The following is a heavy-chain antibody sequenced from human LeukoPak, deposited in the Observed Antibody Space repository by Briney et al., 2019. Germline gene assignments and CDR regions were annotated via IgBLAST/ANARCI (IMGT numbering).Heavy chain of an antibody. V-gene: IGHV3-21*01. CDR1: GFTFSSYS. CDR3: AGYIAAAGTVGPDWFDP. D-gene: IGHD6-13*01. Sequence: GGSLRLSCAASGFTFSSYSMNWVRQAPGKGLEWVSSISSSSSYIYYADSVKGRFTISRDNAKNSLYLQMNSLRAEDTAVYYCAGYIAAAGTVGPDWFDPWGQGTLVTVSS. J-gene: IGHJ5*02. CDR2: ISSSSSYI.